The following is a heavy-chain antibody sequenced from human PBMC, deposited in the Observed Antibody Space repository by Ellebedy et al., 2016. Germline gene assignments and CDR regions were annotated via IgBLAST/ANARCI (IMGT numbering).Heavy chain of an antibody. CDR2: ISSTGSA. V-gene: IGHV4-31*03. Sequence: SETLSLTCTVSGGSISSGSYYWSWIRQHPEKGLEWIGYISSTGSAHYNPSLRSRVTISVDTSKNQLSLKLSSVTAADTAVYYCARDSPYYFPWGQGTLVTVSS. CDR3: ARDSPYYFP. D-gene: IGHD3-16*01. J-gene: IGHJ5*02. CDR1: GGSISSGSYY.